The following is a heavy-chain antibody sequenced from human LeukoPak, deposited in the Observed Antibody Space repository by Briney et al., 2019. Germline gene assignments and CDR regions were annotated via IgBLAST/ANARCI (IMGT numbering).Heavy chain of an antibody. CDR1: GFTFSSYW. V-gene: IGHV3-7*01. J-gene: IGHJ4*02. CDR2: IKQDGSAK. D-gene: IGHD6-13*01. Sequence: GGSLRLSCAASGFTFSSYWMSWVRQAPGKGLEWVANIKQDGSAKYYVDSVKGRFTISRDNAKNSLYLQMISLRAEDTAVYYCARRDIAAAEDYWGQGTLVTVSS. CDR3: ARRDIAAAEDY.